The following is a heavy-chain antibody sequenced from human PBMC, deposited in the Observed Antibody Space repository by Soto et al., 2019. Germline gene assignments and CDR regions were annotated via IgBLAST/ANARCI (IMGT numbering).Heavy chain of an antibody. CDR1: GYTFTSYG. D-gene: IGHD6-6*01. CDR3: ARVASGPSIAAFQFFGPNDY. Sequence: ASVKVSCKASGYTFTSYGISWVRQAPGQGLEWMGWISAYNGNTNYAQKLQGRVTMTTDTSTSTAYMELRSLRSDDTAVYYCARVASGPSIAAFQFFGPNDYWGQGTLVTVSS. V-gene: IGHV1-18*01. J-gene: IGHJ4*02. CDR2: ISAYNGNT.